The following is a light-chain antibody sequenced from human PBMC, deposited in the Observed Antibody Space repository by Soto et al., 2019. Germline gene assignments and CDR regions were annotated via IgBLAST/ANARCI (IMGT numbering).Light chain of an antibody. CDR3: QQARRLPFN. J-gene: IGKJ3*01. V-gene: IGKV1-12*01. CDR1: HNINRW. Sequence: DIQMTQSPSSVSASVGDRVTITCRASHNINRWLAWYQQKPGKAPKLLIYAASILQSGVPSRFSGSGSGTDFTLTISSLQPEDVATYYCQQARRLPFNFGPGTKVDVK. CDR2: AAS.